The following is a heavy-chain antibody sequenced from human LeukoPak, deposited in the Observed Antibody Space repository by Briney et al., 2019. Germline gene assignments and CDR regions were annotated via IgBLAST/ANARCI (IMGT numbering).Heavy chain of an antibody. D-gene: IGHD3-16*01. J-gene: IGHJ4*02. CDR2: FYNSGSS. V-gene: IGHV4-59*01. CDR3: TRGAGWLIDY. CDR1: GGSISDYY. Sequence: KSSETLSLTCTVSGGSISDYYRGWIWQPPGKGLEWIGYFYNSGSSTYNPSLKSRVTISVDTSKEQFSLKVNSVTAADTAVYYCTRGAGWLIDYWGQGILVTVSS.